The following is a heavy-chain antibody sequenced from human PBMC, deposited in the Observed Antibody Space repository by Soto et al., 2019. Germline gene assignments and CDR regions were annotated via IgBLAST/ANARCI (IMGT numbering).Heavy chain of an antibody. Sequence: QVQLQQWGAGLLKPSETLSLTCSVSGGSLSDSFWNWIRQPPGKGLEWIGEIHHSGISNYNPSLKRRXTXSXXTSRNQFSLKMTSVTAADTAVYYCAVTGTYNWFDPWGQGTLVTVSS. V-gene: IGHV4-34*01. CDR1: GGSLSDSF. CDR3: AVTGTYNWFDP. CDR2: IHHSGIS. D-gene: IGHD7-27*01. J-gene: IGHJ5*02.